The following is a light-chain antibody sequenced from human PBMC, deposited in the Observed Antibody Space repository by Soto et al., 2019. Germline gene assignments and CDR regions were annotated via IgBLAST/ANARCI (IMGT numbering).Light chain of an antibody. V-gene: IGKV3-20*01. CDR2: GAS. Sequence: EGGFAQNPSTLSLSPGERATLSCRASQSVSRSYIAWYQQKHGQAPRVXSYGASRRETGIPDRFSGGGSETEFTLTISILEPEDFAGYYCKQYRRSTLTFGEGSKVDI. J-gene: IGKJ1*01. CDR3: KQYRRSTLT. CDR1: QSVSRSY.